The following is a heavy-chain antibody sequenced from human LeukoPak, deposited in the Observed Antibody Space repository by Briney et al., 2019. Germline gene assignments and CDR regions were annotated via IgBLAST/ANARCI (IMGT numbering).Heavy chain of an antibody. CDR2: INHSGST. Sequence: SETLSLTCAVYGGSFSGYYWSWIRQPPGKGLEWIGEINHSGSTNYNPSLKSRVTISVDTSKNQFSLKLSSVTAAGTAVYYCASLTDIVVVPAATHNTRFDYWGQGTLVTVSS. D-gene: IGHD2-2*01. CDR1: GGSFSGYY. V-gene: IGHV4-34*01. J-gene: IGHJ4*02. CDR3: ASLTDIVVVPAATHNTRFDY.